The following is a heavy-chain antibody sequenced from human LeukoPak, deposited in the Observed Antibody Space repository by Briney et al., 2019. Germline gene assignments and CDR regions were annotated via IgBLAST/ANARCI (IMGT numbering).Heavy chain of an antibody. V-gene: IGHV3-21*04. Sequence: PGGSLRLSCAASGFTFSTYSMNWVRQAPGKGLEWVSSISSSSSYIYYADSVKGRFTISRDNSKNTLYLQMNSLRAEDTAVYYCAKGSAGVASYSYDYWGQGTLVTVSS. J-gene: IGHJ4*02. CDR1: GFTFSTYS. CDR2: ISSSSSYI. CDR3: AKGSAGVASYSYDY. D-gene: IGHD5-18*01.